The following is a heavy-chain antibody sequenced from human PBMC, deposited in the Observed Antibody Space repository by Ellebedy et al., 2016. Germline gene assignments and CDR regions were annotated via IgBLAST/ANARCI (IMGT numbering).Heavy chain of an antibody. J-gene: IGHJ5*02. V-gene: IGHV4-4*07. CDR1: GGSISSYY. CDR2: IYTSGST. D-gene: IGHD3-10*01. CDR3: ARDRGITMVRGSNWFDP. Sequence: SETLSLXXTVSGGSISSYYWSWIRQPAGKGLEWIGRIYTSGSTNYNPSLKSRVTMSVDTSKNQFSLKLSSVTAADTAVYYCARDRGITMVRGSNWFDPWGQGTLVTVSS.